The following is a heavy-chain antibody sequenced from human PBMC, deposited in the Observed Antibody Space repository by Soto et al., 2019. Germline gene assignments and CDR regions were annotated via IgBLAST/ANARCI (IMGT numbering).Heavy chain of an antibody. Sequence: EVQLLESGGGLVQPGGSLRLSCAASGFTFSSYAMWWVRQAPGKGLECVSAISGGGETTYYADSVKGRFTISRGNSKNTLYLQMNSLRAEDTAVYYCAFNSGSGSYYFDYWGQGTLVTVSS. D-gene: IGHD3-10*01. CDR3: AFNSGSGSYYFDY. CDR1: GFTFSSYA. J-gene: IGHJ4*02. CDR2: ISGGGETT. V-gene: IGHV3-23*01.